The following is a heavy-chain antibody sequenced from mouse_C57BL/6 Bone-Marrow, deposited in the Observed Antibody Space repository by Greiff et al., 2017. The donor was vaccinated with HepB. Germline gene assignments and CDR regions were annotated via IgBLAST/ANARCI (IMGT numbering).Heavy chain of an antibody. CDR2: IDPENGDT. D-gene: IGHD1-1*01. CDR3: TTYYCGDY. V-gene: IGHV14-4*01. Sequence: EVQLQQSGAELVRPGASVKLSCTASGFNIKDDYMHWVKQRPEQGLEWIGWIDPENGDTEYASKFQGKATITADTSSNTAYLQLSSLTSEDTAVYYCTTYYCGDYWGQGTTLTVSS. J-gene: IGHJ2*01. CDR1: GFNIKDDY.